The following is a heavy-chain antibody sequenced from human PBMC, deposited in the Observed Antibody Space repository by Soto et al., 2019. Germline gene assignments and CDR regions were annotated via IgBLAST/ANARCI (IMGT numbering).Heavy chain of an antibody. J-gene: IGHJ4*02. D-gene: IGHD3-3*01. Sequence: EVQLLESGGGLVQPGGSLRLSCAASGLTFSSYAMSWVRQAPGKGLEWVSAIRGSGDSTYSADSVKGRFTISRDNSKNTLYLQMNSLRAEYTAVYYCASLPPWAADYWSVGVYWGQGTLVTVSS. V-gene: IGHV3-23*01. CDR3: ASLPPWAADYWSVGVY. CDR2: IRGSGDST. CDR1: GLTFSSYA.